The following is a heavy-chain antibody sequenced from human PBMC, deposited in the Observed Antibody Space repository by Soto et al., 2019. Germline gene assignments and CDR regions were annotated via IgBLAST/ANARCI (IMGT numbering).Heavy chain of an antibody. Sequence: PSETLSLTCTVSGGSISSYYWSWIRQPPGKGLEWIGYIYYSGSTNYNPSLKSRVTISVDTSKNQFSLKLISVTAADTAVYYCARVSSGYYLYYYYYGMDVWGQGTTVTVSS. V-gene: IGHV4-59*01. CDR2: IYYSGST. CDR3: ARVSSGYYLYYYYYGMDV. J-gene: IGHJ6*02. CDR1: GGSISSYY. D-gene: IGHD3-22*01.